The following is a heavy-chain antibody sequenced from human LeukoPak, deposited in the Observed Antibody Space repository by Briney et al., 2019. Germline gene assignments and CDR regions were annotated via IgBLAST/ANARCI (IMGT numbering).Heavy chain of an antibody. J-gene: IGHJ4*02. D-gene: IGHD3-10*01. Sequence: SETLSLTCTVSGGSISSYYWSWIRQPPGKGLEWIGYIYYSGSTNYNPSLKSRVTISVDTSKNQFSLKLSSVTAADTAVYYCARPMVRGATPYYFDYWGQGTLVTVSS. CDR2: IYYSGST. CDR3: ARPMVRGATPYYFDY. CDR1: GGSISSYY. V-gene: IGHV4-59*12.